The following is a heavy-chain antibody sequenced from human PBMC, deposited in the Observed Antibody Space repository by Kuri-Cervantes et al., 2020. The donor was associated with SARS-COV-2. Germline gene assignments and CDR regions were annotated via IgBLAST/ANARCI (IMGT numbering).Heavy chain of an antibody. D-gene: IGHD6-19*01. CDR2: IYYSGST. CDR3: ARQGDGGFRAVAGTTEWGY. V-gene: IGHV4-39*01. J-gene: IGHJ4*02. Sequence: GSLRLSCTVPGGSISSSSYYWGWIRQPPGKGLEWIGSIYYSGSTYYNPSLKSRVTISVDTSKNQFSLKLSSVTAADTAVYYCARQGDGGFRAVAGTTEWGYWGQGTLVTVSS. CDR1: GGSISSSSYY.